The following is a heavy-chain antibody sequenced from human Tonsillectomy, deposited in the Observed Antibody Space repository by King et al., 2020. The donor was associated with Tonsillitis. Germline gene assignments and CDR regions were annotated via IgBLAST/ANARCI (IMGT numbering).Heavy chain of an antibody. J-gene: IGHJ2*01. CDR1: GFTFSSFW. CDR2: IRKDGGEK. Sequence: EVQLVESGGGLVQPGGSLRLSCATSGFTFSSFWMNWVRQAPGKGLEWGATIRKDGGEKLYVDSVNGRFTISRDNVEKSLYLQMNSLRVEDTAVYYCTGGGGLFIDLWGRGTLVTVSS. CDR3: TGGGGLFIDL. V-gene: IGHV3-7*03. D-gene: IGHD3-16*01.